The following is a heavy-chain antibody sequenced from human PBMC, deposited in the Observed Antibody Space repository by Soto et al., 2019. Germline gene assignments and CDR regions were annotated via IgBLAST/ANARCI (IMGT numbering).Heavy chain of an antibody. CDR3: XXXXXXXXXY. CDR1: GFSLNTRDLG. J-gene: IGHJ4*02. V-gene: IGHV2-5*02. Sequence: QITLKESGPTLVKPTETLTLTCTFSGFSLNTRDLGVGWIRQPPGKALEWLAIIYWDDSKNYSPSLKSRLTITKDTSKNQVVLTVTXXXXXXXXXXXXXXXXXXXXXYXGQGTLVTVSS. CDR2: IYWDDSK.